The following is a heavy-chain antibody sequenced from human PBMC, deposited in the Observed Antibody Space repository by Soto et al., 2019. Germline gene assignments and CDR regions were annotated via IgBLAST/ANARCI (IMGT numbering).Heavy chain of an antibody. D-gene: IGHD3-10*01. CDR2: INHSGST. J-gene: IGHJ4*02. CDR1: GGSFSGFY. Sequence: SQTLSLTWAVYGGSFSGFYWSWIRQPPGKGLEWIGEINHSGSTNYNPSLKSRVTISVDTSKNQFSLKLSSVTAADTAVYYYGSGPWYWGQGTLVTVSS. V-gene: IGHV4-34*01. CDR3: GSGPWY.